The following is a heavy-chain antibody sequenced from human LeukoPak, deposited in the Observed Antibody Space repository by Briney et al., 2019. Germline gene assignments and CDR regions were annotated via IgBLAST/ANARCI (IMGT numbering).Heavy chain of an antibody. D-gene: IGHD2-2*01. CDR1: GYTFTSYY. Sequence: ASVKVSCKASGYTFTSYYMHWVRQAPGQGLEWMGIINPSGGSTSYAQKFQGGVTMTRDTSTSTVYMELSSLRSEDTAVYYCARERYCSSTSCYGFGYWGQGTLVTVSS. J-gene: IGHJ4*02. V-gene: IGHV1-46*01. CDR2: INPSGGST. CDR3: ARERYCSSTSCYGFGY.